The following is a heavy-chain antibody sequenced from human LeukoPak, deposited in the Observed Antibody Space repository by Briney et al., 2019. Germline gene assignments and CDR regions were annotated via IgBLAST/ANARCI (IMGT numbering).Heavy chain of an antibody. CDR1: GFTFRTSW. CDR3: ARALSVDFWTGLN. J-gene: IGHJ4*02. V-gene: IGHV3-7*04. CDR2: IKYSGREK. D-gene: IGHD3/OR15-3a*01. Sequence: GGSLRLSCSASGFTFRTSWMSWVRQAPGKGLEWVGNIKYSGREKYNGGSAKGRFTFCSANDKNSLYLQMNNLRAVDTAVYYCARALSVDFWTGLNWGLGNLVTVSS.